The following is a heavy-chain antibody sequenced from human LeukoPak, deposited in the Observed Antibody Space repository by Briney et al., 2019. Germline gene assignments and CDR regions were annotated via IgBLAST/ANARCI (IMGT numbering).Heavy chain of an antibody. CDR1: GFTFSSYG. Sequence: GGSLRLSCAASGFTFSSYGMHWVRQAPGKGLEWVAVIWYDGSNKYYADSVKGRFTISRDNAKNTLYLQMNSLRAEDTAVYYCVRTYCSGGSCDYYYGMDVWGQGTTVTVSS. CDR3: VRTYCSGGSCDYYYGMDV. CDR2: IWYDGSNK. V-gene: IGHV3-33*03. D-gene: IGHD2-15*01. J-gene: IGHJ6*02.